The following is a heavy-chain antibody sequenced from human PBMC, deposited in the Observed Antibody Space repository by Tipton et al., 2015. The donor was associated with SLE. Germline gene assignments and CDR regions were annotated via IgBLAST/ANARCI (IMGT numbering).Heavy chain of an antibody. CDR2: ISASGST. D-gene: IGHD6-19*01. J-gene: IGHJ3*02. V-gene: IGHV4-4*07. CDR3: ARDHYSIGSFDI. Sequence: TLSLTCTVSGGSINIYYWSWIRQPAGKGLEWIGRISASGSTNYNPSLTSRATVSSDTSKNQLSLRLNSVTAADTAVYYCARDHYSIGSFDIWGQGTLVTVSS. CDR1: GGSINIYY.